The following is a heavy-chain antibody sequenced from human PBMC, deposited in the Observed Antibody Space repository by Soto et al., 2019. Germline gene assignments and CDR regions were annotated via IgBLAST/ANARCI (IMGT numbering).Heavy chain of an antibody. V-gene: IGHV3-48*01. CDR3: ARSIAAAGTYYFDY. CDR2: ISSSSSTI. CDR1: GFTFSSYS. J-gene: IGHJ4*02. D-gene: IGHD6-13*01. Sequence: GGSLRLSCAASGFTFSSYSMNWVRQAPGKGLEWVSYISSSSSTIYYADSVKGRFTISRDNAKNSLYLQMNSLRAEDTAVYYCARSIAAAGTYYFDYWGQGTLVTVSS.